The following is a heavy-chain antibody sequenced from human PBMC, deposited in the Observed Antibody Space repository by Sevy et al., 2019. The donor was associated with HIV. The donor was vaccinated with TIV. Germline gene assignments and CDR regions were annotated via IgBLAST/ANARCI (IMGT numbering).Heavy chain of an antibody. D-gene: IGHD2-21*02. J-gene: IGHJ5*02. V-gene: IGHV3-30*01. Sequence: GGSLRLSCVGSGFTFSSYSFNWVRLAPGKGLEWVSLISHDGGTQFFADSVRGRFTFSRDNSKNALWLEMNSLRPEDTAVYFCARDALSFCGGDCYSHFFDPWGQGTLVTVSS. CDR2: ISHDGGTQ. CDR3: ARDALSFCGGDCYSHFFDP. CDR1: GFTFSSYS.